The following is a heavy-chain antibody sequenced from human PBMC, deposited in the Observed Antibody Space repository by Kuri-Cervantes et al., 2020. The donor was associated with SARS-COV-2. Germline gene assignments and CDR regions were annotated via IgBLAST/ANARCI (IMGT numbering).Heavy chain of an antibody. V-gene: IGHV4-28*03. D-gene: IGHD3-3*01. J-gene: IGHJ4*02. Sequence: SETLSLTCAVSGYSISSSNWWGWIRQPPGKGLEWIGYIYYSGSTYYNPSLKSRVTMSVDTSKNQFSLKLSSVTAADTAVYYCARVTSRTIFGVVTHFDYWGQGTLVTVSS. CDR2: IYYSGST. CDR1: GYSISSSNW. CDR3: ARVTSRTIFGVVTHFDY.